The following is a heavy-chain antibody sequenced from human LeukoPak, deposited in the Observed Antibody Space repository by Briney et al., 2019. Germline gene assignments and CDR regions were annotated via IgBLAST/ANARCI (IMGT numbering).Heavy chain of an antibody. V-gene: IGHV4-39*07. CDR2: IYYSGST. Sequence: SETLSLTCTVSGGSISSSSYYWGWIRQPPGKGLEWIGSIYYSGSTYYNPSLKSRVTISVDTSKNQFSLKLSSVTAADTAVYYCARDRTTIKGYCSGGSCPPLTDYWGQGTLVTVSS. J-gene: IGHJ4*02. D-gene: IGHD2-15*01. CDR1: GGSISSSSYY. CDR3: ARDRTTIKGYCSGGSCPPLTDY.